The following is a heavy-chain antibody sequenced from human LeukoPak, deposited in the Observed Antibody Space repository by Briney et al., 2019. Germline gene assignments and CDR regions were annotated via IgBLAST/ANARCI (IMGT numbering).Heavy chain of an antibody. Sequence: GASVKVSCKASGYTFTSYGISWVRQAPGRGLEWMGWISAYNGNTNYAQKLQGRVTMTTDTSTSTAYMELRSLRSDDTAVYYCARVDRSPDIVVVPAAIIRPGAFDIWGQGTMVTVSS. CDR1: GYTFTSYG. V-gene: IGHV1-18*01. CDR2: ISAYNGNT. CDR3: ARVDRSPDIVVVPAAIIRPGAFDI. J-gene: IGHJ3*02. D-gene: IGHD2-2*01.